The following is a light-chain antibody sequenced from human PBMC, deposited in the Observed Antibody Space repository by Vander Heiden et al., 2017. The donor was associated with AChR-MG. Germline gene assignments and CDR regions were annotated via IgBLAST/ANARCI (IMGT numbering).Light chain of an antibody. CDR1: RSDVGVYNF. CDR2: DVN. V-gene: IGLV2-11*01. J-gene: IGLJ3*02. CDR3: CSYADSFTYVL. Sequence: QSALTQPRSVSGSPGQSVTISCTGTRSDVGVYNFVSWYQQHPGKAPKLLVYDVNKRPSGVPDRFSGSKSGNTASLTISGLQADDEADYYCCSYADSFTYVLFGGGTKLTVL.